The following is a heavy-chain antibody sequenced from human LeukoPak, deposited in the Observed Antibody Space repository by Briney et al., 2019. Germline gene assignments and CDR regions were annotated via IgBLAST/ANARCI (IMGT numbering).Heavy chain of an antibody. CDR1: GFTFSSYA. Sequence: GGSLRLSCAASGFTFSSYAMHWVRQAPGKGLEWVAVISNDGNNKYYADSVKGRFTISRDNSKNTLYLQMNSLRAEDTAVYYCARDGIAATGRGYFDYWGQGTLVTVSS. J-gene: IGHJ4*02. CDR2: ISNDGNNK. CDR3: ARDGIAATGRGYFDY. D-gene: IGHD6-13*01. V-gene: IGHV3-30-3*01.